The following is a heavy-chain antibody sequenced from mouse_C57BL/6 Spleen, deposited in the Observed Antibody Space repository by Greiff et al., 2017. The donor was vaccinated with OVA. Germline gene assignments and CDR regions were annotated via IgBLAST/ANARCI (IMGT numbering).Heavy chain of an antibody. J-gene: IGHJ2*01. V-gene: IGHV3-6*01. CDR1: GYSITSGYY. D-gene: IGHD1-1*01. Sequence: EVKLMESGPGLVKPSQSLSLTCSVTGYSITSGYYWNWIRQFPGNKLEWMGYISYDGSNNYNPSLKNRISITRDTSKNQFFLKLNSVTTEDTATYYCARRGVVAPFDYWGQGTTLTVSS. CDR3: ARRGVVAPFDY. CDR2: ISYDGSN.